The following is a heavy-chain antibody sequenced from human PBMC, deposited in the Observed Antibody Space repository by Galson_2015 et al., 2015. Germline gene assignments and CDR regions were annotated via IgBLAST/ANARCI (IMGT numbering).Heavy chain of an antibody. CDR1: GYTFTDHY. J-gene: IGHJ4*02. CDR2: INPNSGGT. Sequence: SVKVSCKASGYTFTDHYMHWVRQAPGQGLEWMGWINPNSGGTNYAQKFQAWVTMTRDTSISTASMELSRLRSDDTAVYYCVRDNYGSGSYFDYWGQGTLVTVSS. D-gene: IGHD3-10*01. V-gene: IGHV1-2*04. CDR3: VRDNYGSGSYFDY.